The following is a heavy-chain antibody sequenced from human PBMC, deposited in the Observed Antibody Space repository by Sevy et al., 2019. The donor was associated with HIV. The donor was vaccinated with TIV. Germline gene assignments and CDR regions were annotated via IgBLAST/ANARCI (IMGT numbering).Heavy chain of an antibody. CDR2: IWYDGSNK. CDR3: VRDGYGYSYGFDY. CDR1: GFTFSSYG. Sequence: GGSLRLSCAASGFTFSSYGMHWVRQAPGKGLEWAAVIWYDGSNKYYADSVKGRFTISRDNSKNTLYLQMNSLRAEDTAVYYCVRDGYGYSYGFDYWGQGTLVTVSS. J-gene: IGHJ4*02. D-gene: IGHD5-18*01. V-gene: IGHV3-33*01.